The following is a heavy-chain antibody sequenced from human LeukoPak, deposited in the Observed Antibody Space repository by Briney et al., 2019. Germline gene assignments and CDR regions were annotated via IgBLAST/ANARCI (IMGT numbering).Heavy chain of an antibody. V-gene: IGHV3-48*01. CDR2: ISSSSTTI. CDR3: ASLPHTSPFDY. J-gene: IGHJ4*02. Sequence: GGSLRLSCAASGFTFSTYTMNWVRQAPGKGLEWVSYISSSSTTIYYADSVKGRFTISRDNAKKSPYLQMNSLRAEDTAVYYCASLPHTSPFDYWGQGTLVTVSS. D-gene: IGHD5-18*01. CDR1: GFTFSTYT.